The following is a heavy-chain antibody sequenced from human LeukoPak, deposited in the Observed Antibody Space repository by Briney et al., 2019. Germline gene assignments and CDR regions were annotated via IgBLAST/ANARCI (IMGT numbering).Heavy chain of an antibody. CDR2: IYSGGST. J-gene: IGHJ4*02. D-gene: IGHD4/OR15-4a*01. CDR3: ARRAGAYSHPYDC. Sequence: GGSLRLSCTASGFTLSSYEMSWIRQAPGKGLEWVSFIYSGGSTHYSDSVKGRFTISRDNSKNTLYLQMNSLRAEDTAVYYCARRAGAYSHPYDCWGQGTLVTVSS. CDR1: GFTLSSYE. V-gene: IGHV3-53*01.